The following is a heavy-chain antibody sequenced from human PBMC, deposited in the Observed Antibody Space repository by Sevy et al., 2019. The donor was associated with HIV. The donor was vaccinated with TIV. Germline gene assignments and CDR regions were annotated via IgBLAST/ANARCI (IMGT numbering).Heavy chain of an antibody. CDR2: IRQDGSEK. CDR1: GFTFSSYW. D-gene: IGHD4-17*01. Sequence: GGCLRLSCAASGFTFSSYWMTWVRQAPGKGLEWVANIRQDGSEKYYVASVKGRFTISRDNTKNSLYLQMNSLRAEDTAVYYCAREGASMTTRSPSAFDIWGQGTLVTVSS. J-gene: IGHJ3*02. CDR3: AREGASMTTRSPSAFDI. V-gene: IGHV3-7*01.